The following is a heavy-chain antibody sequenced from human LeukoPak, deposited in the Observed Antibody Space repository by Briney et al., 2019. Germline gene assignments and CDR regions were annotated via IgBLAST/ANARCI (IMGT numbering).Heavy chain of an antibody. CDR3: ARDVGIAAAGY. D-gene: IGHD6-13*01. CDR2: ISSSSSTI. CDR1: GFTFSSYS. J-gene: IGHJ4*02. V-gene: IGHV3-48*01. Sequence: GGSLRLSCAASGFTFSSYSMNWVRQAPGKGLEWVSYISSSSSTIYYADSVKGRFTISRDNAKNSLYLQMNSLRAEDTAVYYCARDVGIAAAGYWGQGTLVTVSS.